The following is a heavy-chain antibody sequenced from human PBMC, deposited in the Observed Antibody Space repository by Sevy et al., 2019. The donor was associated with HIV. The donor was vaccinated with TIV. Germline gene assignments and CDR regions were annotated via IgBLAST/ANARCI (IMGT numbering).Heavy chain of an antibody. CDR1: GYTFTSYG. CDR2: ISAYNGNT. J-gene: IGHJ6*02. V-gene: IGHV1-18*01. Sequence: GESLKISCKASGYTFTSYGISWVRQAPGQGLEWMGWISAYNGNTNYAQKLQGRVTMTTDTSTSTAYMELRSLRSDDTAVYYCARDLGRPDPKLRFFLYGMDVWGQGTTVTVSS. D-gene: IGHD3-3*01. CDR3: ARDLGRPDPKLRFFLYGMDV.